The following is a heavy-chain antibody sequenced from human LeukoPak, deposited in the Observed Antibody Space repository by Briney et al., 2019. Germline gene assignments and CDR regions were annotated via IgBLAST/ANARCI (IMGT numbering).Heavy chain of an antibody. V-gene: IGHV1-69*02. J-gene: IGHJ4*02. Sequence: SVKVSCKASGGTLSTYTIYWVRQAPGQGLEWMGRIIPMIRRANYAEKFQGRVTISADKSTSTVYMELRSLRSDDTAVYYCASVTNEYTYGHFDFWGQGTLLIVSS. CDR3: ASVTNEYTYGHFDF. CDR1: GGTLSTYT. D-gene: IGHD5-18*01. CDR2: IIPMIRRA.